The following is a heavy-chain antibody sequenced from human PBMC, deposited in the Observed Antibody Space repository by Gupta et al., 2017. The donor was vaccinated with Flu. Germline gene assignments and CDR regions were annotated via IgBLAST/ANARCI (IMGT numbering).Heavy chain of an antibody. Sequence: GYYWSGNRQHPGKGLEWFGYILYSGNTYYNSSLKSRLTISVDTSQNQFSLKLSSLTAADTAVYYCARFATFWSGCVDVWGKGTTVTGSS. CDR1: GYY. CDR2: ILYSGNT. V-gene: IGHV4-31*02. J-gene: IGHJ6*04. CDR3: ARFATFWSGCVDV. D-gene: IGHD3-3*01.